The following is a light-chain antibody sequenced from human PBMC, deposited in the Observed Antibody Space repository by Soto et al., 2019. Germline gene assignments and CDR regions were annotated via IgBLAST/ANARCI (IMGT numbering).Light chain of an antibody. CDR2: WAS. J-gene: IGKJ4*01. Sequence: DIVMTQSPDSLAVSLGERATINCKSSQSVLYNSNNKNYLAWYQQKPGQPPKLLFYWASARESGVPDRFSGSESGTDFTLTISSLHAEDVAIYHCQQYYVIPVTFVGGTKVEIK. V-gene: IGKV4-1*01. CDR1: QSVLYNSNNKNY. CDR3: QQYYVIPVT.